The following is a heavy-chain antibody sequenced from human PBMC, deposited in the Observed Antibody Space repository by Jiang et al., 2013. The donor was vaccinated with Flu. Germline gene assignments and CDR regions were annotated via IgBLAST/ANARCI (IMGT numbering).Heavy chain of an antibody. D-gene: IGHD6-19*01. CDR2: IYYSGST. CDR1: GGSMCSYY. J-gene: IGHJ4*02. CDR3: ARRLGGGSGWIYFDY. V-gene: IGHV4-39*07. Sequence: GLVKPSETLSLTCTVSGGSMCSYYWSWIRQPPGKGLEWIGSIYYSGSTYYNPSLKSRVTISVDTSKNQFSLKLSSVTAADTAVYYCARRLGGGSGWIYFDYWGQGTLVTVSS.